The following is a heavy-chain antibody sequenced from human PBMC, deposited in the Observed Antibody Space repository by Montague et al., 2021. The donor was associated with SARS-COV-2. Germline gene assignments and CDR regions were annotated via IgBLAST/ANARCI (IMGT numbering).Heavy chain of an antibody. D-gene: IGHD2-21*02. CDR1: GGSISSYHHY. J-gene: IGHJ4*02. CDR3: ARGRVTRAGFDY. CDR2: MYYSGST. Sequence: SETLSLTCTVSGGSISSYHHYWGWIRQPPGKGLEWIGAMYYSGSTWLNPSLNSRVTISLDTSNNQFSLRLTSVTTSDTAVYYCARGRVTRAGFDYWGQGIRVIVSS. V-gene: IGHV4-39*07.